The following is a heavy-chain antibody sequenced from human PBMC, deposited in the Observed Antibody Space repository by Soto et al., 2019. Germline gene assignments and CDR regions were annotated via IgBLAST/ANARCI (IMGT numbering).Heavy chain of an antibody. CDR3: AVMNIVRDHYYYSMDV. J-gene: IGHJ6*02. V-gene: IGHV4-30-2*01. CDR1: SAPRSLGGLP. D-gene: IGHD3-16*02. Sequence: SEMLNHTWSGSSAPRSLGGLPWTWIHPPPGKGLEWIGYIYHSGITYYNPSLKSRVHISLDSSKNQFSLKPTSMNAAETAVYYCAVMNIVRDHYYYSMDVCGEVTMVT. CDR2: IYHSGIT.